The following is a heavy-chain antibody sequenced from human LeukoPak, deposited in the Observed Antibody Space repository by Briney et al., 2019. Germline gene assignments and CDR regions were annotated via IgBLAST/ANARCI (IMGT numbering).Heavy chain of an antibody. CDR1: GFTFSNFA. CDR2: ISANGGAT. V-gene: IGHV3-23*01. Sequence: PGGSLRLSCAASGFTFSNFAMSWVRQAPGKGLECVSLISANGGATYYADSVKGRFTISRDKSKSTLYLQMNSLRADDTAVYYCAKASGSPYYFDYWGQGTLVTVSS. D-gene: IGHD3-10*01. J-gene: IGHJ4*02. CDR3: AKASGSPYYFDY.